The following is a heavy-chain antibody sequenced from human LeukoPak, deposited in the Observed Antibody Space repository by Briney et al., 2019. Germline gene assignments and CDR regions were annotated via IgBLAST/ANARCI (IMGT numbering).Heavy chain of an antibody. CDR1: GFTLSSYW. CDR2: ISSSSSYI. D-gene: IGHD5-18*01. Sequence: GGSLRLSCAASGFTLSSYWMNWVRQAPGKGLEWVSSISSSSSYIYYADSVKGRFTISRDNAKNSLYLQMNSLRAEDTAVYYCARSSRYTNGAFDIWGQGTMVTVSS. V-gene: IGHV3-21*01. J-gene: IGHJ3*02. CDR3: ARSSRYTNGAFDI.